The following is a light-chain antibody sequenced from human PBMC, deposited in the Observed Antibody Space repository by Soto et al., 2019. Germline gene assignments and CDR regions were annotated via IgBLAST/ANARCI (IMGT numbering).Light chain of an antibody. CDR2: GAS. Sequence: EIMMTQSPATLAVSPGEGASLSCRASQTVTTNFAWYQQKPGQAPRLLIYGASTRATGVPARFSGSGSGTEFTLTISSLQSEDFALFFCQQYNNWPLLITFGQGTRLEIK. CDR1: QTVTTN. CDR3: QQYNNWPLLIT. J-gene: IGKJ5*01. V-gene: IGKV3-15*01.